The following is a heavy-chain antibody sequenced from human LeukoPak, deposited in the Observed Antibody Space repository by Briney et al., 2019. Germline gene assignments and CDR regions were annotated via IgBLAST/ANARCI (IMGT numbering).Heavy chain of an antibody. CDR3: AKETSSSFDY. D-gene: IGHD6-6*01. J-gene: IGHJ4*02. CDR2: ISNSGGST. Sequence: QPGGSLRLSCAASGFTFSSYAMNWVSQAPGKGLEWVSGISNSGGSTYYADSVKGRFTISRDNSKNTLYLQMNSLRAEDRAVYYCAKETSSSFDYWGQGTLVTVSS. V-gene: IGHV3-23*01. CDR1: GFTFSSYA.